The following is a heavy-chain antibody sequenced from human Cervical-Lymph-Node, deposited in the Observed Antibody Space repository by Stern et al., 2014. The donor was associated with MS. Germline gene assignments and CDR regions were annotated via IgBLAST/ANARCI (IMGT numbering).Heavy chain of an antibody. D-gene: IGHD4-23*01. V-gene: IGHV3-30*18. CDR3: AKDLGGNAFDY. Sequence: VQLVESGGGLVQPGTSLRLSCAASGFSFSDYGIHWVRQAPGKALEWVAVISYDGTHKSYADSVKGRVTISRDNSKNTLSLQINRLRSDDTAVYYCAKDLGGNAFDYWGQGTLVTVSS. CDR1: GFSFSDYG. J-gene: IGHJ4*02. CDR2: ISYDGTHK.